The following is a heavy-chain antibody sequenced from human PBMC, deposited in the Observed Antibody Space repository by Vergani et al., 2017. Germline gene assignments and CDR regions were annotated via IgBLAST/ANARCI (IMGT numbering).Heavy chain of an antibody. D-gene: IGHD3-22*01. V-gene: IGHV3-66*01. CDR2: IYSGGST. Sequence: VQLVESGGGVVQPGRSLRLSCAASGFTVSSNYMSWVRQAPGKGLEWVSVIYSGGSTYYADSVKGRFTISRDNSKNTLYLQMNSLRAEDTAVYYCAGESYDSSGYYSALGYWGQGTLVTVSS. CDR1: GFTVSSNY. CDR3: AGESYDSSGYYSALGY. J-gene: IGHJ4*02.